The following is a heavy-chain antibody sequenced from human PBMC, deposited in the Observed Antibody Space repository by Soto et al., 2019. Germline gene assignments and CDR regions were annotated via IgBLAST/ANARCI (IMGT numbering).Heavy chain of an antibody. D-gene: IGHD3-3*01. J-gene: IGHJ6*02. Sequence: GESLKISCKGSGYSFTSYWIGWVRQMPGKGLEWMGMINPGDSYTNYSPSFQGHVTISADKSISTAYLQWSSLKASDTAMYYCARAQYYDFWSGWEDYYYGMDVWGQGTTVTVSS. V-gene: IGHV5-10-1*01. CDR2: INPGDSYT. CDR1: GYSFTSYW. CDR3: ARAQYYDFWSGWEDYYYGMDV.